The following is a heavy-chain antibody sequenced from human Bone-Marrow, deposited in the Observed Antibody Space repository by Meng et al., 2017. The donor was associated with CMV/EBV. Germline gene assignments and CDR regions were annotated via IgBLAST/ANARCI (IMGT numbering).Heavy chain of an antibody. D-gene: IGHD6-19*01. CDR1: GFTFSSYA. CDR2: ISYDGSNK. CDR3: ARDPSGEYYFDY. Sequence: GESLKISCAAFGFTFSSYAMHWVRQAPGKGLEWVAVISYDGSNKYYADSVKGRFTISRDNSKNTLYLQMNSLRAEDTAVYYCARDPSGEYYFDYWGQGTLVTVSS. J-gene: IGHJ4*02. V-gene: IGHV3-30*04.